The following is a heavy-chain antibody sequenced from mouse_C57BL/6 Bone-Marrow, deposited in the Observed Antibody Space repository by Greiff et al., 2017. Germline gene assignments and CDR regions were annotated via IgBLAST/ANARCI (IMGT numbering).Heavy chain of an antibody. V-gene: IGHV5-6*01. Sequence: EVMLVESGGDLVKPGGSLKLSCAASGFTFSSYGMSWVRQTPDKRLAWVATISSGGSYTYYPDSVKGRFTISRDNAKNTLYLQMSSLKSEDTAMYYCARPSSSCSWFAYWGQGTLVTVSA. J-gene: IGHJ3*01. CDR1: GFTFSSYG. CDR3: ARPSSSCSWFAY. D-gene: IGHD1-1*01. CDR2: ISSGGSYT.